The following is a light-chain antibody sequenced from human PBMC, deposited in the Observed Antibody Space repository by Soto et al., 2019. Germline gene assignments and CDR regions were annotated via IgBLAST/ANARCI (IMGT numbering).Light chain of an antibody. Sequence: QSVLTQPPSVSAAPGQKGTISCSGNSSNIGNNFLSWYLQPPGTAPKVLIYDDHKRPSGIPDRFSGFKSGTSATLGITGLQTGDEADYYCESWDSSLSAVLFGGGTKLTVL. V-gene: IGLV1-51*01. CDR2: DDH. CDR3: ESWDSSLSAVL. CDR1: SSNIGNNF. J-gene: IGLJ2*01.